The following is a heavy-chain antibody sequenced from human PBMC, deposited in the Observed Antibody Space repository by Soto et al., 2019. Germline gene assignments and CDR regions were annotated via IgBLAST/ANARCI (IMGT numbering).Heavy chain of an antibody. CDR3: ATTPYDHDAFDN. CDR1: GFTSRSNS. CDR2: SYSSGRT. Sequence: EVQLVESGGGVVPPGGSLRVSCSGFTSRSNSINWVRQAPGKTLAWVSVSYSSGRTVYVDSGQGRFTISCDISKNTLYLPMDSLRVDYTAVYYWATTPYDHDAFDNWGQGTVVTVSS. V-gene: IGHV3-66*01. J-gene: IGHJ3*02. D-gene: IGHD5-12*01.